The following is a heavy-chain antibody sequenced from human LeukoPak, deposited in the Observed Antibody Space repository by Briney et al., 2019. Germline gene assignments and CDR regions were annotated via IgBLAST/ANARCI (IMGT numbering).Heavy chain of an antibody. Sequence: SETLSLTCTVSGGSISSSSYYWGWIRQPPGKGLEWIGSIYYSGSTYYNPSLKSRVTISVDTSKNQFSLKLSSVTAADTAVYYCARGCYDFWSGYPTRGGWFDPWGQGTLVTVSS. CDR3: ARGCYDFWSGYPTRGGWFDP. V-gene: IGHV4-39*01. D-gene: IGHD3-3*01. J-gene: IGHJ5*02. CDR2: IYYSGST. CDR1: GGSISSSSYY.